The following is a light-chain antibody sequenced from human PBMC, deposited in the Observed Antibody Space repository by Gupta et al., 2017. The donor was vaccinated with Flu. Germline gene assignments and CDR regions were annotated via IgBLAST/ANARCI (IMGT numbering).Light chain of an antibody. CDR3: QQYNSYPYT. CDR2: QAS. V-gene: IGKV1-5*03. J-gene: IGKJ2*01. Sequence: GERVTVTCRASQSISGYLAWYQQKPGTAPKLLIYQASTLQNGVPSRFSGSGFGTEFTLTISSLQPDDLATYHCQQYNSYPYTFGQGTKVEIK. CDR1: QSISGY.